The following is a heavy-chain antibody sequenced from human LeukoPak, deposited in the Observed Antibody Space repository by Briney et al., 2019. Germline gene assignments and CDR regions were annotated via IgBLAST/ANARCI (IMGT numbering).Heavy chain of an antibody. Sequence: SVKVSCKASGGTFSSYAISWVRQAPGQGLEWMGRIIPIFGTASYAQKFQGRVTITTDESTSTAYMELSSLRSEDTAVYYCARDVTVAGTFTRQNYYYYYMDVWGKGTTVTVSS. CDR1: GGTFSSYA. J-gene: IGHJ6*03. D-gene: IGHD6-19*01. CDR2: IIPIFGTA. V-gene: IGHV1-69*05. CDR3: ARDVTVAGTFTRQNYYYYYMDV.